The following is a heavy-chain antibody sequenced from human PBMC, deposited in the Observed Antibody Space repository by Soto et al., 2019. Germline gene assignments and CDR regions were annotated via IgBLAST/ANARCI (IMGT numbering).Heavy chain of an antibody. CDR3: AKDGSDYDFWSGYPGPFDP. D-gene: IGHD3-3*01. CDR2: ISSSSSYK. J-gene: IGHJ5*02. V-gene: IGHV3-21*05. Sequence: PGGSLRLSCAASGFTFSCYGTPWVRQAPGKGLEWVSYISSSSSYKNYADSVKGRFTISRDNAKNSLYLQMNSLRAEDTAVYYCAKDGSDYDFWSGYPGPFDPWGQGTLVTVS. CDR1: GFTFSCYG.